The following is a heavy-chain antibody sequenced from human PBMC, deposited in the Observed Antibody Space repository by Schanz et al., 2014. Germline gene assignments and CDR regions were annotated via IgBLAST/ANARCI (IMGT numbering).Heavy chain of an antibody. CDR2: ITYDGSNK. Sequence: QVQLVESGGGVVQPGNSLRLSCAASGFIFSGYAMIWVRQAPGKGLEWVAVITYDGSNKYYADSVKGRFTISKHNSRHTLYLQMNSLRTEDTAVYFCAKSYDTSGYSGFDYWGQGTLVTVSS. D-gene: IGHD3-22*01. J-gene: IGHJ4*02. CDR1: GFIFSGYA. V-gene: IGHV3-30*04. CDR3: AKSYDTSGYSGFDY.